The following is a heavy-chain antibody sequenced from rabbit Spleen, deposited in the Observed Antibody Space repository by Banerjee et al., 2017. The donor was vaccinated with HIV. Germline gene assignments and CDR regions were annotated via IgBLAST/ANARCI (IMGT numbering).Heavy chain of an antibody. CDR2: IGVGGGNT. CDR3: ARDPAYVFDADPTYAL. J-gene: IGHJ4*01. Sequence: QSLEESGGDLVKPGASLTLTCTASGFSFSTDYYMCWVRQAPGKGLEWIACIGVGGGNTYYASWAKGRFTISKTSSTTVDLQMTGLTAADTATYFCARDPAYVFDADPTYALWGPGTLVTVS. CDR1: GFSFSTDYY. V-gene: IGHV1S40*01. D-gene: IGHD6-1*01.